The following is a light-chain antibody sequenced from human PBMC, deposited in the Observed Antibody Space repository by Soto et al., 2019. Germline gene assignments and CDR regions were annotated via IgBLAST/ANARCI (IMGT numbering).Light chain of an antibody. CDR3: SSYTSSSTVV. CDR1: SSDVGAYNY. CDR2: EVS. J-gene: IGLJ2*01. V-gene: IGLV2-14*01. Sequence: QSALTQPASVSGAPGQSITISCTGTSSDVGAYNYVSWYQQHPGKAPKLIISEVSNRPSGVPNRFSGSKSGNTASLTISGLQAEDEADYYCSSYTSSSTVVFGGGTKVTVL.